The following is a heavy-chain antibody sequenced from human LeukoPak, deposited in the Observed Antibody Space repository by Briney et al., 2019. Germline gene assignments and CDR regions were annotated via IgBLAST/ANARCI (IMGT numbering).Heavy chain of an antibody. D-gene: IGHD6-13*01. CDR1: GFTFSSYW. J-gene: IGHJ5*02. V-gene: IGHV3-74*01. Sequence: GGSLRLSCAASGFTFSSYWMHWVRQAPGKGLVWVSRINSDGSSTSYADSVKGRFTISRDNSKNTLYLQMDSLRAEDTAVYYCARSGYSSSWYQADPWGQGTLVTVSS. CDR3: ARSGYSSSWYQADP. CDR2: INSDGSST.